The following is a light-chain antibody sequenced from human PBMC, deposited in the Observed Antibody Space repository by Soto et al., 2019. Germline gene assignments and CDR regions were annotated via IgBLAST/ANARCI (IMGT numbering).Light chain of an antibody. CDR3: CSYAGSYNLV. CDR2: DVT. J-gene: IGLJ3*02. Sequence: QSALTQPRSVSGSPGQSVTISCAGTSSDVGAYNWVSWYQQHPGKVPKLIIYDVTRRPSGVPDRFSGSKSGNTASLTISGLQADDEAYYYCCSYAGSYNLVFGGGTKLTVL. V-gene: IGLV2-11*01. CDR1: SSDVGAYNW.